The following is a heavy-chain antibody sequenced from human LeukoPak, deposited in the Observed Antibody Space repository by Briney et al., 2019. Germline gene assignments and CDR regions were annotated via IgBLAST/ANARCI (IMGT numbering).Heavy chain of an antibody. D-gene: IGHD6-19*01. V-gene: IGHV1-18*01. Sequence: GASVKVSCKASGYTLTSYGISWVRRAPGQGLEWMGWINPYNGNTNYAQKFQGRVTITADESTSTAYMELSSLRSEDTAVYYCARTLRQWLGLYYFDYWGQGTLVTVSS. CDR2: INPYNGNT. CDR1: GYTLTSYG. CDR3: ARTLRQWLGLYYFDY. J-gene: IGHJ4*02.